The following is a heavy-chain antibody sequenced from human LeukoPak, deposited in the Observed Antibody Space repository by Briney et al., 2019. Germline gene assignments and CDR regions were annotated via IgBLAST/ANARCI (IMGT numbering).Heavy chain of an antibody. D-gene: IGHD6-13*01. CDR3: ARSAFLVTAPGLYYFDY. V-gene: IGHV4-4*07. CDR2: IYNSGST. Sequence: ETLSLPCTVSGGSISGYYWSWLRQPAGKGLEWIGHIYNSGSTNYNPSLKGRVTMSVATSKNQFSLHLSSVTAADTAVHYCARSAFLVTAPGLYYFDYWGQGTLVAVSS. CDR1: GGSISGYY. J-gene: IGHJ4*02.